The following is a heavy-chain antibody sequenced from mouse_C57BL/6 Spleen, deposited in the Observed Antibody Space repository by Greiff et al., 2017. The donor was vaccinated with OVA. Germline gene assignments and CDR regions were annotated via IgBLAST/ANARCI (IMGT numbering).Heavy chain of an antibody. CDR1: GYTFTSYW. V-gene: IGHV1-50*01. CDR3: ARGGTTEY. CDR2: IDPSDSYT. J-gene: IGHJ2*01. Sequence: QVQLQQPGAELVKPGASVKLSCKASGYTFTSYWMQWVKQRPGQGLEWIGEIDPSDSYTNYNQKFKGKATLTVATSSSTAYMQLSSLTSEDSAVYYCARGGTTEYWGKGTTLTVSS. D-gene: IGHD1-1*01.